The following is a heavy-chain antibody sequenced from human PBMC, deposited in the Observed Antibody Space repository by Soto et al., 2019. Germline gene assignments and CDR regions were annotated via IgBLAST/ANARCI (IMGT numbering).Heavy chain of an antibody. J-gene: IGHJ4*02. CDR1: GFTFSSYA. V-gene: IGHV3-23*01. CDR2: ISGSGGST. CDR3: AKVMYYDFWSGYYGFDY. Sequence: GGSLRLSCAASGFTFSSYAMSWVRQAPGKGLEWVSAISGSGGSTYYADSVKGRFTISRDNSKNTLYLQMNSLRAEDTAVYYYAKVMYYDFWSGYYGFDYWGQGTLVTVSS. D-gene: IGHD3-3*01.